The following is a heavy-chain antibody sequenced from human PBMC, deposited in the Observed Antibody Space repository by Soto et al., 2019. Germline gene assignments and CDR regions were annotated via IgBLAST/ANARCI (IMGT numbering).Heavy chain of an antibody. J-gene: IGHJ3*02. V-gene: IGHV3-7*03. D-gene: IGHD3-16*01. CDR2: IKEDGSEK. Sequence: VGSLRLSCAASGFTFSRHWMSWVRQAPGKGLEWVAKIKEDGSEKNYVDSVKGRFTISRDNAKNSLYLQMNSLRAGDTAVYYCARDGLPFALDIWGQGTMVTVSS. CDR1: GFTFSRHW. CDR3: ARDGLPFALDI.